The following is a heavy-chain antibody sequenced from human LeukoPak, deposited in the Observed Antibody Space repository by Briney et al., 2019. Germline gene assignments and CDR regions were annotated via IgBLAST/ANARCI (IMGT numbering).Heavy chain of an antibody. CDR2: ISSSSSYI. Sequence: GGSLRLSCAASGFTFSSYSMNWVRQAPAKGLEWVSSISSSSSYIYYADSVKGRFTSSRDNDKSSLYLQMNSLRAEDTAVYYCARGGSGSYCFDYWGQGTLVTVSS. CDR1: GFTFSSYS. V-gene: IGHV3-21*01. J-gene: IGHJ4*02. D-gene: IGHD3-10*01. CDR3: ARGGSGSYCFDY.